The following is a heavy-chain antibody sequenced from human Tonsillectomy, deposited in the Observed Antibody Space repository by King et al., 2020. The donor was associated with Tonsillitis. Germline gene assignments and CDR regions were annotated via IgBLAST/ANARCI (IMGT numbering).Heavy chain of an antibody. V-gene: IGHV1-8*01. D-gene: IGHD2-2*01. CDR3: ARAGRRLVPNYYYYMDV. CDR1: GYTFTSYD. J-gene: IGHJ6*03. CDR2: MNPNSGNT. Sequence: QLVQSGAAVKKPGASVKVSCKASGYTFTSYDINWVRQATGQGLELMGWMNPNSGNTGYVHKFQGRVTMTRNTSISTAYMELSSLRSEDTAVYYCARAGRRLVPNYYYYMDVWGKGTTVTVSS.